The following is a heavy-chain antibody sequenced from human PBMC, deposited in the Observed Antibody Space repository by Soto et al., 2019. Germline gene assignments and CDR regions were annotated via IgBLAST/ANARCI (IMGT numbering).Heavy chain of an antibody. V-gene: IGHV4-39*01. CDR3: ARQDIVLMVYANDY. CDR1: GGSLSSTDHY. D-gene: IGHD2-8*01. Sequence: PSETLSLTCTVSGGSLSSTDHYWGWIRQTPGKGLEWIGSIYYSGGTYYNPSLKSRITIFVDTSKNQFSLKLNSVTAADTAVYYCARQDIVLMVYANDYWGQGTLVTVSS. CDR2: IYYSGGT. J-gene: IGHJ4*02.